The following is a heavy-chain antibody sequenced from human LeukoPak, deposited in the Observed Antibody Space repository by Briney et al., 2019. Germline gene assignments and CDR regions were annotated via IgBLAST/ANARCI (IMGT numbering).Heavy chain of an antibody. D-gene: IGHD3-22*01. CDR3: AKHNDRIGYYFVFSGNEGY. CDR2: IKEDGSKK. V-gene: IGHV3-7*03. J-gene: IGHJ4*02. CDR1: GFTFSRYW. Sequence: GGSLRLSCAASGFTFSRYWMTWVRQAPGKGLEWVANIKEDGSKKNYVDSVKGRFTISRDNAKNSLYLQMNSLRAEDTAVYYCAKHNDRIGYYFVFSGNEGYWGKGPLVT.